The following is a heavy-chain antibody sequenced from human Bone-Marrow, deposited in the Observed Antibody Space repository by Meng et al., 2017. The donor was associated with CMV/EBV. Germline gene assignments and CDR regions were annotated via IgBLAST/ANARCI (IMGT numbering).Heavy chain of an antibody. V-gene: IGHV3-11*01. J-gene: IGHJ4*02. Sequence: GESLKSSCAASGFTFSDYYMSWIRQAPGKGLEWVSYISSSGSTIYYADSVKGRFTISRDNAKNSLYLQMNSLRAEDTAVYYCARDFSSVLNYIDFWGQGTLVTVSS. D-gene: IGHD2/OR15-2a*01. CDR1: GFTFSDYY. CDR3: ARDFSSVLNYIDF. CDR2: ISSSGSTI.